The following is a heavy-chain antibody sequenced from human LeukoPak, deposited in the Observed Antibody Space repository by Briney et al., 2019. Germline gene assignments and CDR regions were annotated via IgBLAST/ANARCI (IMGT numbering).Heavy chain of an antibody. CDR2: INPNSGGT. J-gene: IGHJ4*02. Sequence: ASVKVSCKASGYTFTGYYMHWVRQAPGQGLGWMGWINPNSGGTNYAQKFQGRVTMTRDTSISTAYMELSRLRSDDTAVYYCARLFIAVAGKGIDYWGQGTLVTVSS. CDR3: ARLFIAVAGKGIDY. CDR1: GYTFTGYY. V-gene: IGHV1-2*02. D-gene: IGHD6-19*01.